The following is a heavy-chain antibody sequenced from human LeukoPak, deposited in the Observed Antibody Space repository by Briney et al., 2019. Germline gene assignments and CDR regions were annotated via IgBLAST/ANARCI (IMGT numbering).Heavy chain of an antibody. V-gene: IGHV1-2*02. Sequence: ASVKVSCKASGYTFTDYHMHWVRQAPGQGLEYMGWINPSSGGTNYAQNFQGRVTMTRDTSIRTAYMELSRLTSNDTALYYCARDPQYVDNLGDYWGQGTLVTVSS. D-gene: IGHD4-23*01. CDR2: INPSSGGT. J-gene: IGHJ4*02. CDR1: GYTFTDYH. CDR3: ARDPQYVDNLGDY.